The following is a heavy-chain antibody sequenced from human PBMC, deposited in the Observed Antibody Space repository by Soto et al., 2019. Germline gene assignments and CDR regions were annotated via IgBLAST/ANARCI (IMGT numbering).Heavy chain of an antibody. V-gene: IGHV3-9*01. CDR1: GFSLDDYA. D-gene: IGHD1-1*01. CDR3: AIREGTEAYIVDD. J-gene: IGHJ4*01. CDR2: ISWNSGNI. Sequence: PGWSLILSCTASGFSLDDYAMHWVRQVPGKGLEWVSGISWNSGNIGYVDSVKGRFIISRDNAKNSLHLQMNSLRAEDTALYYCAIREGTEAYIVDDSAPGTLVT.